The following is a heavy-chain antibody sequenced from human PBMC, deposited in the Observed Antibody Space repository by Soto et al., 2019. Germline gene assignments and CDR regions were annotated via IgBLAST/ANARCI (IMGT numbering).Heavy chain of an antibody. V-gene: IGHV3-23*01. Sequence: GGSLRLSCAASGFTFSSYAMSWVRQAPGKGLEWVSAISGSGGSTYYTDSVKGRFTISRDNSKNTLYLQMNSLRAEDTSLYYCANAYCTNGVCYPEYFQHWGQGTLVTVSS. CDR1: GFTFSSYA. CDR2: ISGSGGST. CDR3: ANAYCTNGVCYPEYFQH. D-gene: IGHD2-8*01. J-gene: IGHJ1*01.